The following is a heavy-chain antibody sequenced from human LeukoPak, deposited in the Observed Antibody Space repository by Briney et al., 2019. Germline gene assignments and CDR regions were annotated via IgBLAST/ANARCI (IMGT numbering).Heavy chain of an antibody. CDR2: ISASGYST. CDR1: GFTFGNYA. Sequence: GGSLRLSCAAPGFTFGNYAMTWVRQAPGKGLEWVSAISASGYSTYYANSVKGRFTISRDNSKNTLYLQMNSLRAEDTAVYYCARGEWGQGTLVTVSS. D-gene: IGHD3-10*01. J-gene: IGHJ4*02. V-gene: IGHV3-23*01. CDR3: ARGE.